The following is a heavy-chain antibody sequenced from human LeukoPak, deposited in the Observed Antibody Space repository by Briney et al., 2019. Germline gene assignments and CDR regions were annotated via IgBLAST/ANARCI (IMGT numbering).Heavy chain of an antibody. J-gene: IGHJ4*02. Sequence: SETLSLTCTVSGGSINSYYWSWIRQPPGKGLEWIGYIYYSGSTNYNPSLKSRVTISVDTSKNQFSLKLSSVTAADTAVYYCARDLGATGDYWGQGTLVTVSS. CDR3: ARDLGATGDY. CDR1: GGSINSYY. CDR2: IYYSGST. V-gene: IGHV4-59*01. D-gene: IGHD1-26*01.